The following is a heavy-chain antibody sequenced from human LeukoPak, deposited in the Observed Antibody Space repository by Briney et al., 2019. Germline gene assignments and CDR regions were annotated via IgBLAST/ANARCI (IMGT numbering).Heavy chain of an antibody. Sequence: GGSLRLSCAASGFTFSNAWMSWVRQAPGKGLEWVGRIKSKTDGGTTDYAAPVKGRFTISRDDSKNTLYLQMNSLKTEDTAVYYWTTDRTGYYLAVHFDYWGQGTLVTVSS. J-gene: IGHJ4*02. V-gene: IGHV3-15*01. CDR3: TTDRTGYYLAVHFDY. CDR2: IKSKTDGGTT. D-gene: IGHD3/OR15-3a*01. CDR1: GFTFSNAW.